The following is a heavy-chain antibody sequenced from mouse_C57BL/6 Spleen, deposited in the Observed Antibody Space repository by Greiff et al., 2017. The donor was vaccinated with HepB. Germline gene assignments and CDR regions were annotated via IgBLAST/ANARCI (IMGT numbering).Heavy chain of an antibody. V-gene: IGHV1-53*01. J-gene: IGHJ3*01. CDR1: GYTFTSYW. Sequence: VKLKQPGTELVKPGASVKLSCKASGYTFTSYWMHWVKQRPGQGLEWIGNINPSNGGTNYNEKFKSKATLTVDKSSSTAYMQLSSLTSEDSAVYYCARRVYYDYDVEVWFAYWGQGTLVTVSA. CDR3: ARRVYYDYDVEVWFAY. D-gene: IGHD2-4*01. CDR2: INPSNGGT.